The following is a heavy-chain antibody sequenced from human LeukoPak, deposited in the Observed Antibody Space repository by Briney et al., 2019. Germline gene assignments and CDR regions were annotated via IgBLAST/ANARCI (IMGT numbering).Heavy chain of an antibody. CDR2: ISYDGSNK. CDR3: ARRDGYRDYYYYYMDV. V-gene: IGHV3-30-3*01. D-gene: IGHD5-24*01. CDR1: GFTFSSYA. J-gene: IGHJ6*03. Sequence: GGSLRLSRAASGFTFSSYAMHWVRQAPGKGLEWVAVISYDGSNKYYVDSVKGRFTISRDNSKNTLYLQMNSLRAEDTAVYYCARRDGYRDYYYYYMDVWGKGTTVTVSS.